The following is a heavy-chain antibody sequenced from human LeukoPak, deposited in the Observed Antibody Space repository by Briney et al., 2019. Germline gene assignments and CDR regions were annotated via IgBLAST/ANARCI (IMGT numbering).Heavy chain of an antibody. D-gene: IGHD3-3*01. Sequence: ASVKVSCKASGYIFTSYGISWVRQAPGQGLEWMGWISAYNGNTNHAQNFQGRVNVTTETSTSTAYMELRSLRSDDTAVYYCARDRGTYYDFWSGYHYWGQGTLVTVSS. J-gene: IGHJ4*02. CDR3: ARDRGTYYDFWSGYHY. V-gene: IGHV1-18*01. CDR1: GYIFTSYG. CDR2: ISAYNGNT.